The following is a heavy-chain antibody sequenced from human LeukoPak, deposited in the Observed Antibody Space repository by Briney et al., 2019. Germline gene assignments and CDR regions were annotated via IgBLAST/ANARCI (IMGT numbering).Heavy chain of an antibody. V-gene: IGHV4-30-4*01. Sequence: SQTLSLTCTVSGXSISSGDYYWSWIRQPPGKGLEWIGYIYYSGSTYYNPSLKSRVTISVDTSKNQFSLKLSSVTAADTAMYYCAREGVGVSGGFDYWGQGTLVTVSS. CDR3: AREGVGVSGGFDY. CDR1: GXSISSGDYY. CDR2: IYYSGST. D-gene: IGHD2-15*01. J-gene: IGHJ4*02.